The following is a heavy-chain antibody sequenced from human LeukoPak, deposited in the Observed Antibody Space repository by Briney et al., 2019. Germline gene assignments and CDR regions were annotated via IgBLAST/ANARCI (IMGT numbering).Heavy chain of an antibody. J-gene: IGHJ6*03. CDR1: GYSFTSYL. Sequence: GESLKISCKGFGYSFTSYLIAWGRQLPGKGLGWMGIIYHGDSDTRYRPSFHGQVTISAANSISTAYLQWSSLKASDTAMYYCARLPYYYYYMDVWGKGTTVTVSS. V-gene: IGHV5-51*01. CDR3: ARLPYYYYYMDV. CDR2: IYHGDSDT.